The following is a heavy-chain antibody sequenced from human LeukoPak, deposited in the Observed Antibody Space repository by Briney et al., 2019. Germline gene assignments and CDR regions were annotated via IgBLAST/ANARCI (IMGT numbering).Heavy chain of an antibody. Sequence: SETLSLTCTVSGGSISSNTYYWDRIRQPPGKGLEWIGNIYYSGSTYYNPSLKSRVTISVDTSSNQFSLKLTSVTAADTAVYYCARRGVYSGSWFDYWGQGTLVTVSS. V-gene: IGHV4-39*01. D-gene: IGHD6-13*01. CDR3: ARRGVYSGSWFDY. J-gene: IGHJ4*02. CDR1: GGSISSNTYY. CDR2: IYYSGST.